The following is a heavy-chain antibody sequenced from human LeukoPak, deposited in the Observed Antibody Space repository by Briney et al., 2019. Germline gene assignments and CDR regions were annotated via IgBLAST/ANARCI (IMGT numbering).Heavy chain of an antibody. D-gene: IGHD2-2*01. CDR1: GYTFTGYY. J-gene: IGHJ4*02. Sequence: ASVKVSCKASGYTFTGYYMHWVRQAPGQGLEWMGWINPNSGGTNYAQKFQGRVTMTRDTSISTAYMELSRLRSDDTAVYYCARGLINVVPAAANGYWGQGTLVTVSS. V-gene: IGHV1-2*02. CDR3: ARGLINVVPAAANGY. CDR2: INPNSGGT.